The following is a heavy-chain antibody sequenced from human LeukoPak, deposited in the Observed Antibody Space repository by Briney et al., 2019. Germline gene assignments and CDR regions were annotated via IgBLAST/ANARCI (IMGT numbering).Heavy chain of an antibody. Sequence: EGSLTLSCAVSGFTFRSYEMNWVRHAPRKGQEWVSYISSSDSTIYYADSVKGRFTISRENAKKSLYLQMNSMRAEDAALYYWAKDVGQQLVFWFDPWGQGTLVTVSS. CDR2: ISSSDSTI. CDR3: AKDVGQQLVFWFDP. D-gene: IGHD6-13*01. J-gene: IGHJ5*02. CDR1: GFTFRSYE. V-gene: IGHV3-48*03.